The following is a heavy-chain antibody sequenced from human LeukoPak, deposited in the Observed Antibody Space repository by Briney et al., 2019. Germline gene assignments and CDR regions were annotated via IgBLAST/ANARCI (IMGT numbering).Heavy chain of an antibody. D-gene: IGHD2-2*01. CDR1: GFTFSSHW. CDR3: ARDIVPPGLFWDY. J-gene: IGHJ4*02. Sequence: PGGSLRLSCAASGFTFSSHWMSWVRQAPGKGLEWAANIRQDGSEKYYVDSVKGRFTISRDNAKNSLYLQMNSLRAEDTAVYYCARDIVPPGLFWDYWGQGALVTVSS. CDR2: IRQDGSEK. V-gene: IGHV3-7*05.